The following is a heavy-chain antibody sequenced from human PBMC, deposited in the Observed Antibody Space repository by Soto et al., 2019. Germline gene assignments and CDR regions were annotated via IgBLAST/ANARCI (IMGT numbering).Heavy chain of an antibody. J-gene: IGHJ4*02. CDR3: ARRAPDDYGDPTFDY. CDR2: IYYSGST. D-gene: IGHD4-17*01. CDR1: GGSISSDSYY. Sequence: PSETLSLTCTVSGGSISSDSYYWGWIRQSPEKGLEWIASIYYSGSTYYNPSLKSRVTISVDTSKNQFSLKLSSVTAADTAVYYCARRAPDDYGDPTFDYWGQGTLVTVSS. V-gene: IGHV4-39*01.